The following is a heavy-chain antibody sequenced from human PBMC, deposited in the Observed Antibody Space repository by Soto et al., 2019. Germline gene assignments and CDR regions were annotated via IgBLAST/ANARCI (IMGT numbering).Heavy chain of an antibody. Sequence: SETLSLTCTVSGGSISDNYWSWIRQPPGKGLEWIGYIYYTGSTNYNPSLKSRVTMSVDTSKNQFSLKLSSVTAADTAVYYCARISRYCSSTSCYGQNSYYYMDVWGQGTTVTVSS. J-gene: IGHJ6*03. CDR1: GGSISDNY. D-gene: IGHD2-2*01. CDR3: ARISRYCSSTSCYGQNSYYYMDV. CDR2: IYYTGST. V-gene: IGHV4-59*08.